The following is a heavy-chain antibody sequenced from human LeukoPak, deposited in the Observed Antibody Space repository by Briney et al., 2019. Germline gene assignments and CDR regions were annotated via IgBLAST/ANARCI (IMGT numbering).Heavy chain of an antibody. V-gene: IGHV3-15*07. D-gene: IGHD6-6*01. J-gene: IGHJ4*02. Sequence: GGSLRLSCEVSGFTFNNYWMNWVRQAPGKGLEWVGRIKSKTDGGTTDYAAPVKGRFTISRDDSKNTLYLQMNSLKTEDTAVYYCTTGIAARVWGPNWGQGTLVTVSS. CDR1: GFTFNNYW. CDR2: IKSKTDGGTT. CDR3: TTGIAARVWGPN.